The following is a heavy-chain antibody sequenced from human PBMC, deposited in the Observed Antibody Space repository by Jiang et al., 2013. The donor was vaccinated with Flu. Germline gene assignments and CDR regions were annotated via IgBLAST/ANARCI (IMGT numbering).Heavy chain of an antibody. CDR1: GYTFTGHY. J-gene: IGHJ3*02. CDR3: ARGRQDHDAFDI. Sequence: QLVESGTEVKKPGASVKVSCKASGYTFTGHYMHWVRQAPGRGLEWMGWINPNSAATKYAQKFQGWVTMTRDTSISTAYMELSRLTSDDTAVYYCARGRQDHDAFDIWGQGTMVTVSS. CDR2: INPNSAAT. V-gene: IGHV1-2*04.